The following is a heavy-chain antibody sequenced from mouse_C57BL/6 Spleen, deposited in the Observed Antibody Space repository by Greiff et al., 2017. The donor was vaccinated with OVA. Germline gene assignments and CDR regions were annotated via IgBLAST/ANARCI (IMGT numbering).Heavy chain of an antibody. CDR2: IYPGDGDT. J-gene: IGHJ1*03. V-gene: IGHV1-82*01. Sequence: QVHVKQSGPELVKPGASVKISCKASGYAFSSSWMNWVKQRPGKGLEWIGRIYPGDGDTNYNGKFTGKATLTADKSSSTAYMQLSSLTSEDSAVYFCAREDFITTVASYWYFDVWGTGTTVTVSS. D-gene: IGHD1-1*01. CDR1: GYAFSSSW. CDR3: AREDFITTVASYWYFDV.